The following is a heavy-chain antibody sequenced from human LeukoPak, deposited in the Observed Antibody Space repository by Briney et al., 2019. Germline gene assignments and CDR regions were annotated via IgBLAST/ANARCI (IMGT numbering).Heavy chain of an antibody. CDR1: GFTFSGSA. CDR3: AKTLSGYSYGYDWYFDL. CDR2: IRSKANSYAT. Sequence: GGSLRLSCAASGFTFSGSAMHWVRQASGKGLEWVGRIRSKANSYATAYAASVKGRFTISRDDSKNTAYLQMNSLKTEDTAVYYCAKTLSGYSYGYDWYFDLWGRGTLVTVSS. J-gene: IGHJ2*01. D-gene: IGHD5-18*01. V-gene: IGHV3-73*01.